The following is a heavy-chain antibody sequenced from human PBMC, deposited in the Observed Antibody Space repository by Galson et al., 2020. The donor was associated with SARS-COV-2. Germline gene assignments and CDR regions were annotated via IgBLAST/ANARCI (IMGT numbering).Heavy chain of an antibody. CDR1: GFTVRNNY. V-gene: IGHV3-53*01. D-gene: IGHD1-1*01. CDR2: IYSGRNT. J-gene: IGHJ4*02. Sequence: GGSLRLSCAASGFTVRNNYMTWVRQPPGKGLEWVSTIYSGRNTKYADSVKGRFTISRDTSMNTLFLQMNSLRADDPAVYYCAGDYGVEVYLHYWGQGTLVT. CDR3: AGDYGVEVYLHY.